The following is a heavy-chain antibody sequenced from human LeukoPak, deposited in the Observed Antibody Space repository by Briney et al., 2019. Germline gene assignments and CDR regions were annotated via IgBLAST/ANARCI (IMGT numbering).Heavy chain of an antibody. Sequence: PSETLSLTCTVSGGSISSSTYYWGWIRQPPGKGLGWIGSVYYSGSTYYNPSLKSRVTISVDTSKNQFSLKLSSVTAADTAVYYCARHASSIAARRGFDYWGQGTLVTVSS. CDR2: VYYSGST. D-gene: IGHD6-6*01. V-gene: IGHV4-39*01. CDR1: GGSISSSTYY. CDR3: ARHASSIAARRGFDY. J-gene: IGHJ4*02.